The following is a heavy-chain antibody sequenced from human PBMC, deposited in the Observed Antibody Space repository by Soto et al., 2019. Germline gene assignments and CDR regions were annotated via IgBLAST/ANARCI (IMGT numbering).Heavy chain of an antibody. D-gene: IGHD2-15*01. V-gene: IGHV4-34*01. CDR3: ATSGGYCSGGSCYVPFDY. Sequence: ETLSLTCAVYGGSFSGYYWSWIRQPPGKGLEWIGEINHSGSTNYNPSLKSRVTISVDTSKNQFSLKLSSVTAADTAVYYCATSGGYCSGGSCYVPFDYWGQGTLVTVSS. CDR2: INHSGST. J-gene: IGHJ4*02. CDR1: GGSFSGYY.